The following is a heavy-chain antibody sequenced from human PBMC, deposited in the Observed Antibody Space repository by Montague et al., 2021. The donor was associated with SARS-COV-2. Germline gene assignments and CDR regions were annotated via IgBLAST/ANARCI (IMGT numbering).Heavy chain of an antibody. CDR2: LFHIDTA. Sequence: SVTLSLTCTVSDGSVISTYPHWHWVRQSPGRGLEWIGGYLFHIDTADYNASLRSRVTISVDTSKNQFSLKLTSVTAADTAVYYCTRGIDSYKTGYWGQGIQVTVSS. CDR3: TRGIDSYKTGY. V-gene: IGHV4-61*01. D-gene: IGHD6-13*01. CDR1: DGSVISTYPH. J-gene: IGHJ4*02.